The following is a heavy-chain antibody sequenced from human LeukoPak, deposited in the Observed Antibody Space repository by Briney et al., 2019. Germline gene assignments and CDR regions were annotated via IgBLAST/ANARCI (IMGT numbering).Heavy chain of an antibody. CDR3: ARGCGSTSCYDY. J-gene: IGHJ4*02. D-gene: IGHD2-2*01. CDR2: ISWNSGST. CDR1: GFTFDDYA. V-gene: IGHV3-9*01. Sequence: GGSLRLSCAASGFTFDDYAMHWVRQAPGKGLEWVSGISWNSGSTYYADSVKGRFTISRDNSKNTLYLQMNSLRAEDTAVYYCARGCGSTSCYDYWGQGTLVTVSS.